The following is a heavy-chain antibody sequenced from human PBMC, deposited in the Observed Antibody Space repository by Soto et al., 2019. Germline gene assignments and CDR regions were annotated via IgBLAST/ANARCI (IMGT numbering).Heavy chain of an antibody. D-gene: IGHD1-26*01. Sequence: QVQLVQSGAEVKKPGASVKVSCKASGYTFTSYYMHWVRQAPGQGLEWMGIINPSGGSTSYAQKFHGRVTMTRDTSTSTVYMELSSLRSEDTAVYYCATPLVGATTYYYYGMDVWGQGTTVTVSS. CDR1: GYTFTSYY. CDR2: INPSGGST. J-gene: IGHJ6*02. V-gene: IGHV1-46*01. CDR3: ATPLVGATTYYYYGMDV.